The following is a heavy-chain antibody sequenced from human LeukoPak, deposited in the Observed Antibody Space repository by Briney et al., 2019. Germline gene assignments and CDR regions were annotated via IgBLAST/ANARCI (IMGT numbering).Heavy chain of an antibody. V-gene: IGHV7-4-1*02. D-gene: IGHD3-3*01. Sequence: ASVKVSCKASGYTFTSYAMNRVRQAPGQGLEWMGWINTNTGNPTYAQGFTGRFVFSLDTSVSTAYLQISSLKAEDTAVYYCARGALYYDFWSGFDYWGQGTLVTVSS. CDR3: ARGALYYDFWSGFDY. CDR1: GYTFTSYA. CDR2: INTNTGNP. J-gene: IGHJ4*02.